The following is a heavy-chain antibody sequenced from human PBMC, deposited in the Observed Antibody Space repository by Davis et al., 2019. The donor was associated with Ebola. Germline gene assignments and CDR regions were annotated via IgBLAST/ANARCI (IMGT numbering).Heavy chain of an antibody. J-gene: IGHJ4*02. D-gene: IGHD3-3*01. V-gene: IGHV4-59*01. CDR3: ARDYDFWSGYFDY. CDR2: IYYSGST. Sequence: PSETLSLTCTVSGGSISSYYWSWIRQPPGKGLEWIGYIYYSGSTNYNPSLKSRVTISVDTSKNQFSLNLSSVTAADTTVYYCARDYDFWSGYFDYWGQGTLVTVSS. CDR1: GGSISSYY.